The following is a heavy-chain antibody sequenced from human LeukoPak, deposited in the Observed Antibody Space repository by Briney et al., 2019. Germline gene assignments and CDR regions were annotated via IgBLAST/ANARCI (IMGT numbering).Heavy chain of an antibody. CDR1: GGSISSSSYY. D-gene: IGHD6-6*01. CDR3: AREYSSSSGLSFDY. V-gene: IGHV4-39*07. Sequence: PSETLSPTCTVSGGSISSSSYYWGWIRQPPGKGLEWIGSIYYSGSTYYNPSLKSRVTIPVDTSKNQFSLKLSSVTAADTAVYYCAREYSSSSGLSFDYWGQGTLVTVSS. J-gene: IGHJ4*02. CDR2: IYYSGST.